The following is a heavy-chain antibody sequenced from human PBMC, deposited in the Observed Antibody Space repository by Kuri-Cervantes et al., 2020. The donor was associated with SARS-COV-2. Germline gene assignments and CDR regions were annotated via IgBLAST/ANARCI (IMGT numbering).Heavy chain of an antibody. CDR1: GFSFSKYD. D-gene: IGHD4-17*01. CDR2: ITSSSSYI. Sequence: GESLKISCAGSGFSFSKYDMNWVRQAPGKGLEWVSSITSSSSYIYYADSVKGRLTISRDNANNSLYLQMNSLRAEDTAVYYCARERYGDYVSPYQYYGMDVWGQGTTVTVSS. V-gene: IGHV3-21*01. J-gene: IGHJ6*02. CDR3: ARERYGDYVSPYQYYGMDV.